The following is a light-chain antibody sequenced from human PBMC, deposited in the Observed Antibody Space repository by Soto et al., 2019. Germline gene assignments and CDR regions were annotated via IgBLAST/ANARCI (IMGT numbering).Light chain of an antibody. Sequence: QSVLTQPASVSGSPGQSIAISCTGTSGDVGSHNHVSWYQQYPGRAPKLIIYEVNNRPSGVSDRFSGSKSGSTASLTISGLQAEDEADYYCNALSAAGTSYVFGTGTKVTVL. CDR2: EVN. V-gene: IGLV2-14*01. CDR1: SGDVGSHNH. J-gene: IGLJ1*01. CDR3: NALSAAGTSYV.